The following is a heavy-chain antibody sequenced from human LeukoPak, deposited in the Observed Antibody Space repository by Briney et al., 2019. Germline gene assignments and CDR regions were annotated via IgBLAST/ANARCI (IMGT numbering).Heavy chain of an antibody. D-gene: IGHD2-8*01. CDR3: EGFTKQPYAFEI. J-gene: IGHJ3*02. Sequence: PGGSLRLSYAASGFTVSSYYMSWARQAPGKGLEWVSVIYSDDNTYYTDSVKGRFTISRDKSKNTLYLQMNRLRAEDTAVYYCEGFTKQPYAFEIWGQGTMVTVSS. V-gene: IGHV3-53*01. CDR2: IYSDDNT. CDR1: GFTVSSYY.